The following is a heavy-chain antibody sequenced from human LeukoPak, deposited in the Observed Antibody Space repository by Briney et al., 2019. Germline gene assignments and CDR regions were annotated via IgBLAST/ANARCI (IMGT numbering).Heavy chain of an antibody. V-gene: IGHV3-74*01. D-gene: IGHD3-3*01. CDR1: GFDFSSNW. CDR2: IKGDGIST. J-gene: IGHJ4*02. Sequence: GGSLRLSCAASGFDFSSNWMHWVRHAPGQGLVWVSRIKGDGISTDYADSVKGRFTISRDIAKNTLYLQMNSLRAEDTGVYYCAKDHYWSIDYWGRGTLVTVSS. CDR3: AKDHYWSIDY.